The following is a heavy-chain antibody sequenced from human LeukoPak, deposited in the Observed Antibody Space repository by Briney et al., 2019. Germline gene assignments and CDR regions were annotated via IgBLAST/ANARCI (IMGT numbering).Heavy chain of an antibody. CDR1: GFTFSSYS. Sequence: PGGSLRLSCTASGFTFSSYSMHWVRQAPGKGLEWVANIKQDGSKKYYVDSVKGRFTISRDNAKNSLYLQMNSPRAEDTAVYYCARASGGSYYPFYFDQWGQGTLVTVSS. V-gene: IGHV3-7*01. CDR2: IKQDGSKK. J-gene: IGHJ4*02. CDR3: ARASGGSYYPFYFDQ. D-gene: IGHD1-26*01.